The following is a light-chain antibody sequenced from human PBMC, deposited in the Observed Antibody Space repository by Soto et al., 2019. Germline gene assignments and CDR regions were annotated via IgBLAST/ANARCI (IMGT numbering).Light chain of an antibody. Sequence: DIVLTQSPDSLSVSLGERATINCKSSQSVLYSSKNKNYLAWYQQKPGQPPKLLIYWASTRESGVPDRFSGSGSGTDFTLTISSLQAEEVAVYYCQQYYSTPLLTFGGGTKVEIK. CDR3: QQYYSTPLLT. V-gene: IGKV4-1*01. J-gene: IGKJ4*01. CDR1: QSVLYSSKNKNY. CDR2: WAS.